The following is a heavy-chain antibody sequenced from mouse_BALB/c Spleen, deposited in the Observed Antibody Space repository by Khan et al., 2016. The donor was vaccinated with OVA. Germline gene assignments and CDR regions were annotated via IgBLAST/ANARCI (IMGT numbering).Heavy chain of an antibody. V-gene: IGHV3-2*02. CDR3: ARTARIKY. CDR2: ISYSGST. J-gene: IGHJ2*01. Sequence: EVQLQQSGPGLVKPSQSLSLTCTVTGYSITSGYGWNWLRQFPGNKLEWMGYISYSGSTNYNSSLKSRISITRDTSKNQFFLQLNSVTTGDTATYYCARTARIKYWGEGTTLTVSS. D-gene: IGHD1-2*01. CDR1: GYSITSGYG.